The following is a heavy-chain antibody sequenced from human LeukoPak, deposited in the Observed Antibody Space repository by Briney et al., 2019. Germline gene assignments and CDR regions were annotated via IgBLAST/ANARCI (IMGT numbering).Heavy chain of an antibody. CDR2: IKVDGSEK. D-gene: IGHD1-14*01. Sequence: GGSLRLSCAASGFTFSGYWMSWVRQAPGKGLEWVANIKVDGSEKNYVDSVKGRLTISRDNAKNSLYLQMNSLRAEDTAVYYCARGGRNLDSWGQGTLVTVSS. CDR1: GFTFSGYW. V-gene: IGHV3-7*01. J-gene: IGHJ4*02. CDR3: ARGGRNLDS.